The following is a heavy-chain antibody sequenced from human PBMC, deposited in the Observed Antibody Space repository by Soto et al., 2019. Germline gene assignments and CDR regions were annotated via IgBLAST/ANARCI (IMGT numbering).Heavy chain of an antibody. CDR1: GYTFTSYY. J-gene: IGHJ3*02. CDR2: INPSGGST. Sequence: ASVKVSCKASGYTFTSYYMHWVRQAPGQGLEWMGIINPSGGSTSYAQKFQGRVTMTRDTSTSTVYMELSSLRSEDTAVYYCAGYKRRARIKNAFDIWGQGTMVTVSS. D-gene: IGHD2-15*01. V-gene: IGHV1-46*01. CDR3: AGYKRRARIKNAFDI.